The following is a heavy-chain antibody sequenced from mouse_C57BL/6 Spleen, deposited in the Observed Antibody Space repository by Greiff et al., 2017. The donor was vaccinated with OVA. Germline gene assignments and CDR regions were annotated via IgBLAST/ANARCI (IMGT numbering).Heavy chain of an antibody. CDR3: ASPYYYYGSSFYYAMDY. J-gene: IGHJ4*01. Sequence: QVQLQQPGTDLVKPGASVKLSCKASGYTFTSYWMHWVKQRPGQGLEWIGNINPSNGGTNYNEKFKSKATLTVDKSSSTAYMQLSSLTSEDSAVYYCASPYYYYGSSFYYAMDYWGQGTSVTVSS. V-gene: IGHV1-53*01. CDR2: INPSNGGT. CDR1: GYTFTSYW. D-gene: IGHD1-1*01.